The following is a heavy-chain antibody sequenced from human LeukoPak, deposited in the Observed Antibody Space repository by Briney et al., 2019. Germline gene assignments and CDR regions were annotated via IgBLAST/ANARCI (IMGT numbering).Heavy chain of an antibody. Sequence: PSETLSLTCTVSGGSIIDYCWNWIRQSAGKGLEYIGRISGGGATSYNPSLQSRITMSVDTSKNQFSLHLTSVTAADTAIYYCAREILVPGVNLVNWFDSWGQGFLVTVSS. J-gene: IGHJ5*01. CDR3: AREILVPGVNLVNWFDS. CDR2: ISGGGAT. D-gene: IGHD3-10*01. CDR1: GGSIIDYC. V-gene: IGHV4-4*07.